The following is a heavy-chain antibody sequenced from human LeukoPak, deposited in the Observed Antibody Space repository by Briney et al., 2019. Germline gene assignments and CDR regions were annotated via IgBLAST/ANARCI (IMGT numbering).Heavy chain of an antibody. V-gene: IGHV4-59*01. CDR1: NDSISVYY. CDR3: ARDHSGWSSADLYFDS. CDR2: VYHSGYT. J-gene: IGHJ4*02. Sequence: SETLSLIWTVSNDSISVYYWSWFRQPPGKGLEWIGYVYHSGYTDYNPSLASRVTMTIDTSKNRISLKLNSVTAADTAIYYCARDHSGWSSADLYFDSWGPGTLVTVSS. D-gene: IGHD6-19*01.